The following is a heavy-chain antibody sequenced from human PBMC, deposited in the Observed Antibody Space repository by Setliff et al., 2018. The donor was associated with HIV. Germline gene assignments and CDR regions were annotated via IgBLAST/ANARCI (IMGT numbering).Heavy chain of an antibody. CDR1: GGSVSSGSYY. CDR3: ARGTAYYNFWSGYSQDYYYYMDV. CDR2: LYFTGST. J-gene: IGHJ6*03. Sequence: SETLSLTCSVSGGSVSSGSYYWGWIRQPPGKGLEWIGTLYFTGSTYYNPSLKSRLTITQHTSKNHFSLKLSSVTAADTAVYYCARGTAYYNFWSGYSQDYYYYMDVWGKGTTVTVSS. V-gene: IGHV4-39*02. D-gene: IGHD3-3*01.